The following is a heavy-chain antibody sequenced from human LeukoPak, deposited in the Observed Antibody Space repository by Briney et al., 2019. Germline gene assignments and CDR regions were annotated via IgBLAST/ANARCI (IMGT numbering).Heavy chain of an antibody. CDR3: AREEYSSDWYGHDS. CDR2: VYYSVSTYYKPST. CDR1: GGSISSRDYY. Sequence: SETLSLTCSVSGGSISSRDYYWGWIRQPPGKGLEWIGSVYYSVSTYYKPSTYYNPSLKSRVIISGDTSKNQFSLRLTSVTAADTAFYYCAREEYSSDWYGHDSWGQGTLVTVSS. D-gene: IGHD6-13*01. V-gene: IGHV4-39*07. J-gene: IGHJ4*02.